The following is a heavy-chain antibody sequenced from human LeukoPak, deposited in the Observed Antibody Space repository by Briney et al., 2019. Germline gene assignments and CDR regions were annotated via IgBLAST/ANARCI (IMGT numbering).Heavy chain of an antibody. J-gene: IGHJ4*02. CDR3: AKFSYDYVWGSYRPSPFDY. D-gene: IGHD3-16*02. CDR1: GFTFSSYA. V-gene: IGHV3-30-3*02. Sequence: PGGSLRLSCAASGFTFSSYAMHWVHQAPGKGLEWVAVISYDGSNKYYADSVKGRFTISRDNSKNTLYLQMNSLRAEDTAVYYCAKFSYDYVWGSYRPSPFDYWGQGTLVTVSS. CDR2: ISYDGSNK.